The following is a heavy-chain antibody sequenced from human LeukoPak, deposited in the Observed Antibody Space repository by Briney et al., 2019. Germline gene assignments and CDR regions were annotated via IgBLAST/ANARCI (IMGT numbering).Heavy chain of an antibody. V-gene: IGHV3-23*01. CDR3: ARVWGSGWYLDY. J-gene: IGHJ4*02. CDR1: GFTFSSYA. D-gene: IGHD6-19*01. Sequence: GGSLRLSCTASGFTFSSYAMYWVRQAPGKGLEWVSGIFGSGGSAHYADSVKGRFTISRDNAKNSLYLQMNSLRAEDTAVYYCARVWGSGWYLDYWGQGTLVTVSS. CDR2: IFGSGGSA.